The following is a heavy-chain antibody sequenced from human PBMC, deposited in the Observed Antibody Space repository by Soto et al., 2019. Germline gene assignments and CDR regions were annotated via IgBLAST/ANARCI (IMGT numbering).Heavy chain of an antibody. CDR1: GGSISSGGYY. J-gene: IGHJ4*02. CDR3: AREPTSSTSSFDY. CDR2: IYYSGST. V-gene: IGHV4-31*03. D-gene: IGHD2-2*01. Sequence: PSETLSLTCTVSGGSISSGGYYWSWIRQHPGKGLEWIGYIYYSGSTYYNPSLKSRVTISVDTSKNQFSLKLSSVTAADTAVYYCAREPTSSTSSFDYWGQGTLVTVSS.